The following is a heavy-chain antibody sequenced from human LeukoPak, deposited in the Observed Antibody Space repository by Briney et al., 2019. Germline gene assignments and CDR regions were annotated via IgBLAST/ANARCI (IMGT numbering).Heavy chain of an antibody. J-gene: IGHJ4*02. CDR1: GGSINIISYY. D-gene: IGHD3-10*01. CDR2: IYYSGST. V-gene: IGHV4-39*07. Sequence: SETLSLTCTVSGGSINIISYYWGWIRQPPGKGLEWIGSIYYSGSTYYDPSLKSRVTIYVDTSKNQFSLKLSSVTAADTAVYYCARGYGSGSSYFDYWGQGTLVTVSS. CDR3: ARGYGSGSSYFDY.